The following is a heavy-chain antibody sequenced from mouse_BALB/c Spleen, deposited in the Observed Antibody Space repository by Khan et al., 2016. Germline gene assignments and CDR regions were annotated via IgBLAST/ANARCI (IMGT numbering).Heavy chain of an antibody. CDR3: VRSLLYYAVDY. Sequence: EVQLQESGPGLVKPSQSLSLTCTVTGFSITSDYAWNWIRQFPRNKLEWMGYISYSGTTRYTPSLKSRISITRDTSTNQFFLQLNSVTTEHPATSYCVRSLLYYAVDYWGQGTAVTVSS. J-gene: IGHJ4*01. CDR2: ISYSGTT. CDR1: GFSITSDYA. V-gene: IGHV3-2*02.